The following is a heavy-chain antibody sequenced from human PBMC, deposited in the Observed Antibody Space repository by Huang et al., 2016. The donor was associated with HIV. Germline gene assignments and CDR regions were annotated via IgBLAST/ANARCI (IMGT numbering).Heavy chain of an antibody. J-gene: IGHJ4*02. Sequence: QVRLQQWGAGQLKPSETLSLTCAVYGGSFSAYCWSWVRLPPGKGLEWIGEINPSGSTNYSPALKSRVTMAVDTSKNQFSLKLTSVTAADTAVYYCARGGAAAGAYWGQGTLVIVS. CDR2: INPSGST. D-gene: IGHD6-13*01. CDR1: GGSFSAYC. V-gene: IGHV4-34*01. CDR3: ARGGAAAGAY.